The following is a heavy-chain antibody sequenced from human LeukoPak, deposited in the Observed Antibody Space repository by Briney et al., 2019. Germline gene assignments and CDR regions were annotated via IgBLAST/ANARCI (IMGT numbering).Heavy chain of an antibody. CDR2: IIGSGGII. CDR3: AKRIYDSSTYSPLGYFDY. Sequence: GGSLRLSCAASGFTFSNYAMSWVRQAPGKGREWVSAIIGSGGIIYYADSVKGRCTISRDNSKNTLYLQRNSLRDEDTAVYYCAKRIYDSSTYSPLGYFDYWGQGTLVTVSS. V-gene: IGHV3-23*01. CDR1: GFTFSNYA. D-gene: IGHD3-22*01. J-gene: IGHJ4*02.